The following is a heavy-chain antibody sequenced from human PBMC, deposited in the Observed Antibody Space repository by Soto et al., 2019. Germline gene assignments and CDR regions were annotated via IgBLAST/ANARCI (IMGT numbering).Heavy chain of an antibody. D-gene: IGHD1-1*01. V-gene: IGHV3-30*18. J-gene: IGHJ6*02. CDR3: AKDLWLSNSAFEYYYGMDV. Sequence: GGSLRLSCAASGFAFSSYGMHWVRQAPGKGLEWVAVISYDGTNKYYADSVKGRFTLSRDNSKNTLYLQMNSLGVEDTAVYYCAKDLWLSNSAFEYYYGMDVWGQGTTVTSP. CDR2: ISYDGTNK. CDR1: GFAFSSYG.